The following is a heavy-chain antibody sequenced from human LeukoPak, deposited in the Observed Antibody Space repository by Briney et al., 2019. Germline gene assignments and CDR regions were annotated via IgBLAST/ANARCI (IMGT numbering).Heavy chain of an antibody. CDR3: ARDQPPRNPSALDI. CDR1: GFTFSSYS. V-gene: IGHV3-48*01. J-gene: IGHJ3*02. Sequence: GGSLRLSCAASGFTFSSYSMTWVRQAPGKGLEWVSYISSSSSTIYYADSVKGRFTISRDNAKNSLYLQMNSLRAEDTAVYYCARDQPPRNPSALDIWGQGTMVTVSS. CDR2: ISSSSSTI.